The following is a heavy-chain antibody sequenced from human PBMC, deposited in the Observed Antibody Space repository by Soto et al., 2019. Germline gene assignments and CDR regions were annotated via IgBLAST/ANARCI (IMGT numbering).Heavy chain of an antibody. CDR2: IYYSGST. J-gene: IGHJ6*02. Sequence: SETLSLTCTVSGGSISSSSYYWGWIRQPPGKGLEWIGSIYYSGSTYYNPSLKSRVTISVDTSKNQFSLKLSSVTAADTAVYYCARPNRLRLRGYYYYYGMDVWGQGTTVTVSS. D-gene: IGHD5-12*01. V-gene: IGHV4-39*01. CDR3: ARPNRLRLRGYYYYYGMDV. CDR1: GGSISSSSYY.